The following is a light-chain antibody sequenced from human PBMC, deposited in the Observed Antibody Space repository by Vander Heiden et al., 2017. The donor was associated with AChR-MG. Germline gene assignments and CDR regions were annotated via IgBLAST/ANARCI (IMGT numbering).Light chain of an antibody. CDR2: ANS. Sequence: QSVLTQPPSVSGAPGQRVTISCTGNSSNIGAGHLVHWYQQLPVRAPKLLIYANSNRPSGVPDRFSGSKSGTSASLAITGLQAEDEADYYCQSYDNSLSGLVFGGGTRLT. CDR1: SSNIGAGHL. CDR3: QSYDNSLSGLV. V-gene: IGLV1-40*01. J-gene: IGLJ3*02.